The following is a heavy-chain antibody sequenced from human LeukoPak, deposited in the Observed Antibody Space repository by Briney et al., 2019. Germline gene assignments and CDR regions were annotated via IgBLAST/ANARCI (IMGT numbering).Heavy chain of an antibody. CDR2: VYYSGSS. Sequence: SETLSLTCTVSGCSISSSNYYWGWIRQPPGKGLEWIGSVYYSGSSYYKPSLKSRVTISVDTSKNQFSLKLSSVTAADTAVYYCATQMATISARFDNWGQGTLVTVSS. J-gene: IGHJ4*02. D-gene: IGHD5-24*01. V-gene: IGHV4-39*01. CDR1: GCSISSSNYY. CDR3: ATQMATISARFDN.